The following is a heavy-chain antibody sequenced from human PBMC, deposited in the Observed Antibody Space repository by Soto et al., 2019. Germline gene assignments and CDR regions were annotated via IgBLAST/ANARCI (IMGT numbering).Heavy chain of an antibody. CDR2: INSDGSTT. Sequence: GGSLRLSCAASGFTFSSYWMHWVRQAPGKGLVWVSRINSDGSTTSYADSVKSRFTISRDNAKNTLYLQMNSLRAEDTAVYCCAREWGLHYYFDYWGQGTLVTVSS. D-gene: IGHD1-26*01. J-gene: IGHJ4*02. CDR1: GFTFSSYW. CDR3: AREWGLHYYFDY. V-gene: IGHV3-74*01.